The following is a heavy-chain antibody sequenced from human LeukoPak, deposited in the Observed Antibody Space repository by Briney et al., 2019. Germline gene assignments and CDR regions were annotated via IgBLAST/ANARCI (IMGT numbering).Heavy chain of an antibody. CDR3: AKDAFYYDSSGYYVD. D-gene: IGHD3-22*01. Sequence: GGSLRLSCAASGFSFSSYAMSWVRQAPGRGLEWVSAISGSGGSTYYADSVKGRFTISRDNSKNTLYLQMNSLRAEDTAIYYCAKDAFYYDSSGYYVDWGQGTLVTVSP. J-gene: IGHJ4*02. CDR2: ISGSGGST. CDR1: GFSFSSYA. V-gene: IGHV3-23*01.